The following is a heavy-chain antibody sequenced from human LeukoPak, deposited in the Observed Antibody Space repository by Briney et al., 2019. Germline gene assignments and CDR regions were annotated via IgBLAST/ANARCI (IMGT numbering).Heavy chain of an antibody. V-gene: IGHV3-30*02. Sequence: GGSLRLSCAASGFTFSSYGMHWVRQAPGKGLEWVAFIRYDGSNKYYADSVKGRFTISRDNSKNTLYLQMNSLRAEDTAVYYCAKGGSSWEIYYYYYMDVWGKGTTVTISS. CDR2: IRYDGSNK. CDR3: AKGGSSWEIYYYYYMDV. J-gene: IGHJ6*03. D-gene: IGHD6-13*01. CDR1: GFTFSSYG.